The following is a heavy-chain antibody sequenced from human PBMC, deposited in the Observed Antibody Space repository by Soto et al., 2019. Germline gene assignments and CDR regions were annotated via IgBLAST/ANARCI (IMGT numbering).Heavy chain of an antibody. CDR3: AKSSSFPGDY. CDR1: GFTFSSYS. J-gene: IGHJ4*02. CDR2: ISSSSSTI. V-gene: IGHV3-48*02. Sequence: EVQLVESGGGXXQXGGSLRLSCAASGFTFSSYSMNWVRQAPGKGLEWVSYISSSSSTIYYADSVKGRFTISRDNAKNSLYLQMNSLRDDDTAGYYCAKSSSFPGDYWGQGTLVTVSS. D-gene: IGHD6-13*01.